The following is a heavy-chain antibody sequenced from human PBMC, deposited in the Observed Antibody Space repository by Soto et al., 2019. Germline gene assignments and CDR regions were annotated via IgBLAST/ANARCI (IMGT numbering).Heavy chain of an antibody. CDR1: GGSISSGGYY. CDR2: IYYSGST. CDR3: ARDGDSCCYFDY. J-gene: IGHJ4*02. D-gene: IGHD2-2*01. Sequence: QSQTLSLTCTVSGGSISSGGYYWSWIRQHPGEGLEWIGYIYYSGSTYYNPSLKSRVTISVDTSKNQFSLKLTSVTAADTAVYYCARDGDSCCYFDYWGQGSLVTVSS. V-gene: IGHV4-31*02.